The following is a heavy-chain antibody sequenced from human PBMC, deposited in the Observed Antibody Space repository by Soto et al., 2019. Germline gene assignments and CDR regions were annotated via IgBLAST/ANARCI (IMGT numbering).Heavy chain of an antibody. V-gene: IGHV1-46*01. J-gene: IGHJ4*02. CDR1: GYTFTSFY. CDR2: INPNGGST. Sequence: QVQLVQSGAEVKNPGASVKVSCKASGYTFTSFYIHWVRQAPGQGLEWMSIINPNGGSTNYAQNLQGRVTLTRDTSTNTVYMELSSLRSEDTAVYYCARGLTSGDYRGQGTLVTVSS. CDR3: ARGLTSGDY.